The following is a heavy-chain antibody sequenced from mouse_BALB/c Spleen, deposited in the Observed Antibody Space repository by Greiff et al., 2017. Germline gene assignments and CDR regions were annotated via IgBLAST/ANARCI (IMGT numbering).Heavy chain of an antibody. CDR3: ASHYYGSSSWYFDV. V-gene: IGHV14-3*02. D-gene: IGHD1-1*01. Sequence: EVQLVESGAELVKPGASVKLSCTASGFNIKDTYMHWVKQRPEQGLEWIGRIDPANGNTKYDPKFQGKATITADTSSNTAYLQLSSLTSEDTAVYYCASHYYGSSSWYFDVWGAGTTVTVSS. CDR1: GFNIKDTY. CDR2: IDPANGNT. J-gene: IGHJ1*01.